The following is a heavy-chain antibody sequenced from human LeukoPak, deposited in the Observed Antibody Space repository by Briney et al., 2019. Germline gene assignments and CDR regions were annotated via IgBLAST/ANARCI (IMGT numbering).Heavy chain of an antibody. CDR3: AKHRGSGCEYYFDY. CDR2: ISNDRGST. D-gene: IGHD6-19*01. V-gene: IGHV3-23*01. J-gene: IGHJ4*02. CDR1: GFTFSGYA. Sequence: PGGSLRLSCAASGFTFSGYAMSWVRQAPGKGLEWVSGISNDRGSTYYADSVKGRFTISRDNSKNTLYLQMNSLRAEDTAVYYCAKHRGSGCEYYFDYWGQGTLVTVSP.